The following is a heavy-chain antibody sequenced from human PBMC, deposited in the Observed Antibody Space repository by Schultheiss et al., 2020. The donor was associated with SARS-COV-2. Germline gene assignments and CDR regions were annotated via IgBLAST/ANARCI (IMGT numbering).Heavy chain of an antibody. V-gene: IGHV4-34*01. CDR3: ARDSFRYSNYPADYYYYGMDV. CDR2: INHSGST. Sequence: SETLSLTCTVSGGSISSYYWGWIRQPPGKGLEWIGEINHSGSTNYNPSLKSRVTISVDTSKNQFSLKLSSVTAADTAVYYCARDSFRYSNYPADYYYYGMDVWGQGTTVTVSS. J-gene: IGHJ6*02. D-gene: IGHD4-11*01. CDR1: GGSISSYY.